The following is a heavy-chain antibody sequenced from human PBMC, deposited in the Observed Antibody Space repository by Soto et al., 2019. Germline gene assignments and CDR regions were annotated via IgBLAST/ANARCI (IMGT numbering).Heavy chain of an antibody. CDR2: INAGDGNT. CDR1: GYTFTSYA. CDR3: ARAVTYCSSTSCEAREFHY. D-gene: IGHD2-2*01. J-gene: IGHJ4*02. V-gene: IGHV1-3*01. Sequence: ASVKVSCKASGYTFTSYAMHWVRQAPGQRLEWMGWINAGDGNTKYSQKFQVRVTITRDTSASTAYMELSSLRSEDTAVYYCARAVTYCSSTSCEAREFHYSGTAPLVTRST.